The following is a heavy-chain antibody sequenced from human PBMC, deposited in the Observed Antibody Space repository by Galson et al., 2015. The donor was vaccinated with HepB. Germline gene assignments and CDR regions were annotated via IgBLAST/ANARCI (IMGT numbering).Heavy chain of an antibody. Sequence: SLRLSCAASGFTFSSYAMHWVRQAPGKGLEWVAVISYDGSNKYYADSVKGRFTISRDNSKNTLYLQMNSLRAEDTAVYYCARNQPGYCSSTSCYERRGSSWTFDYWGQGTLVTVSS. CDR3: ARNQPGYCSSTSCYERRGSSWTFDY. D-gene: IGHD2-2*01. V-gene: IGHV3-30*04. CDR1: GFTFSSYA. CDR2: ISYDGSNK. J-gene: IGHJ4*02.